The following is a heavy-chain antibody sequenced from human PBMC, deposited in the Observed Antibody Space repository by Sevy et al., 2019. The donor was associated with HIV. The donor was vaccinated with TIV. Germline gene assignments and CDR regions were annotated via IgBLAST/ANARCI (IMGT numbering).Heavy chain of an antibody. V-gene: IGHV3-23*01. CDR3: EAITTAGRGY. Sequence: GGSLRLSYAASGFIFSSYVMTWVRQAPGKGLEWVSTISGSGGYTYYAESVKGRFTISRDNSNNILYLQMNSLRAEDTAVYYCEAITTAGRGYWGQGTLVTVSS. CDR1: GFIFSSYV. J-gene: IGHJ4*02. D-gene: IGHD6-13*01. CDR2: ISGSGGYT.